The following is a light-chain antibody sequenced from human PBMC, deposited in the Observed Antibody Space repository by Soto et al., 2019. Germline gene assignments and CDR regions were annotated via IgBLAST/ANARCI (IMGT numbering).Light chain of an antibody. J-gene: IGLJ2*01. Sequence: QSVLTQPPSVSGAPGQRVTISCTGSSSNIGTRYDVHWYQRLPGTAPKLLIYGSSNRPSGVPDRFSGSKSGTSASLAITGLQAEDEADYYCQSYDSSLSGWVFGGGTKLTVL. CDR2: GSS. V-gene: IGLV1-40*01. CDR1: SSNIGTRYD. CDR3: QSYDSSLSGWV.